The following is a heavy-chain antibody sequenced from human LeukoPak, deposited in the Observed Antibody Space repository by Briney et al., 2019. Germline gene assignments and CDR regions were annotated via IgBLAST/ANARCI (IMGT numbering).Heavy chain of an antibody. D-gene: IGHD2-15*01. Sequence: SVKVSCKASGGTFNDYSISWVRQAPGQGLEWMGRIVPILNVPNYAQKFEGRVTITADKSTNTAYMELSSLKSEDTAVYFCARDRPRARYFDYWGQGTLVTVSS. J-gene: IGHJ4*02. CDR3: ARDRPRARYFDY. CDR1: GGTFNDYS. CDR2: IVPILNVP. V-gene: IGHV1-69*04.